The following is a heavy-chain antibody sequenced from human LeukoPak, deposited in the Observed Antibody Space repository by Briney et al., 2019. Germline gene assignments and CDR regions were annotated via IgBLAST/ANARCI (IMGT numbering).Heavy chain of an antibody. V-gene: IGHV4-59*01. CDR3: ARDSVRSGCGRGYFDN. Sequence: PSETLSLTCTVSGGSISSYYWSWIRQPPGTGLEWIGYVYYSGSTNYNPSLKSRVTISVDTSKNQFSLKLSSVTAADTAVYYCARDSVRSGCGRGYFDNWGQGTPVTVSS. D-gene: IGHD6-19*01. CDR2: VYYSGST. J-gene: IGHJ4*02. CDR1: GGSISSYY.